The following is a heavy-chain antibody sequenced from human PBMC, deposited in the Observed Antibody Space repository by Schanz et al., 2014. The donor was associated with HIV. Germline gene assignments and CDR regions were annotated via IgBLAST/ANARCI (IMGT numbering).Heavy chain of an antibody. CDR3: ARELLTTVTPSFDS. Sequence: QVPLQESGPGLVKPSQTLSLTCTVSGDSISGGGYYWSWIRQSPGKGLEWVGEINYSGTTNYNPSLESRVTISIDTSKKQFSLNLPSVTAADTAVFYCARELLTTVTPSFDSWGQGILVTVSS. J-gene: IGHJ4*02. CDR2: INYSGTT. V-gene: IGHV4-31*03. CDR1: GDSISGGGYY. D-gene: IGHD4-4*01.